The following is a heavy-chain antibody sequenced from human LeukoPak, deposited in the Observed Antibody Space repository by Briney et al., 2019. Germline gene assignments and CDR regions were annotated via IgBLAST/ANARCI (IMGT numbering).Heavy chain of an antibody. J-gene: IGHJ4*02. V-gene: IGHV1-69*04. D-gene: IGHD3-22*01. CDR3: ARDSYDSSGYGY. Sequence: SVKVSCKASGGTFSSYAISWVRQAPGQGLEWMGRIIPILGIANYAQKFQGRVTITADKSTSTAYMELSSLRSEDTAVYYCARDSYDSSGYGYWGQGTLVTVSS. CDR2: IIPILGIA. CDR1: GGTFSSYA.